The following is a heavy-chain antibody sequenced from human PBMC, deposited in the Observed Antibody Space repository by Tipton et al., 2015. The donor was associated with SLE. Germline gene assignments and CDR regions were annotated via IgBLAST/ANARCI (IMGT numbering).Heavy chain of an antibody. CDR3: ARANWDDYFVS. CDR2: ISSNGGST. Sequence: GSLRLSCAASGFIFSDYALPWVRQAPGKGLEYVSAISSNGGSTYYADSVKGRFTISRDNSKNTLYLQMCSLRAEDMAVYYCARANWDDYFVSWGQGTLVTVS. V-gene: IGHV3-64*02. D-gene: IGHD7-27*01. J-gene: IGHJ4*02. CDR1: GFIFSDYA.